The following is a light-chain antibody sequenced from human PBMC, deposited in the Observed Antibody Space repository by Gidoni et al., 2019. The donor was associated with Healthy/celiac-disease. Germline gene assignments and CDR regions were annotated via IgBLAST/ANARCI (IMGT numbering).Light chain of an antibody. V-gene: IGKV3-20*01. CDR1: QSVSSSY. J-gene: IGKJ5*01. CDR2: GAS. CDR3: QQYGSSPRIT. Sequence: EIVLTHSPVTLSLSPGERATLSCRASQSVSSSYLAWYQQKPGQAPRLLIDGASSRATGIPDRFSGSGSGTDFTITISRLEPEDFAVYYCQQYGSSPRITFGQGTRLEIK.